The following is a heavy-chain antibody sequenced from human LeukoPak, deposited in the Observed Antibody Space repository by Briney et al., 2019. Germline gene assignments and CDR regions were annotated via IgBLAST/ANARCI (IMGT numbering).Heavy chain of an antibody. D-gene: IGHD3-16*01. Sequence: GGSLRLSCAASGFTVSGTHMSWVRQAPGKGLEWVSAMYTGGTTYYADSVAGRFTVSRDNSKNTPYLHMNSLRVEDTAVYYCAKDEATSGGGLASWGQGTLVSVSS. CDR1: GFTVSGTH. J-gene: IGHJ4*02. CDR3: AKDEATSGGGLAS. CDR2: MYTGGTT. V-gene: IGHV3-53*01.